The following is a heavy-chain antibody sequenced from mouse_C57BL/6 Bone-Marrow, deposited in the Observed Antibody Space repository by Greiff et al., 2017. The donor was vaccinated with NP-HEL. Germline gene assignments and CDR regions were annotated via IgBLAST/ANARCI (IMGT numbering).Heavy chain of an antibody. J-gene: IGHJ3*01. CDR3: ARLDYDGAWFAY. CDR1: GYTFTSYG. Sequence: VQLQQSGAELARPGASVKLSCKASGYTFTSYGMSWVKQRTGQGLEWIGEIYPSSGNTYYNEKFKGKATLTADKSSSTAYMELRSLTSEDSAVYFCARLDYDGAWFAYWGQGTLVTVSA. D-gene: IGHD2-4*01. CDR2: IYPSSGNT. V-gene: IGHV1-81*01.